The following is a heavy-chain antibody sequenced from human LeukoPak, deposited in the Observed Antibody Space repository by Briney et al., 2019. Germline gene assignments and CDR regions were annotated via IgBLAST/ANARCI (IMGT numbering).Heavy chain of an antibody. J-gene: IGHJ4*02. V-gene: IGHV3-11*01. CDR1: GFTFSDYY. CDR2: ISSSGSTI. CDR3: ARDRTAAAGRTACV. D-gene: IGHD6-13*01. Sequence: GGSLRLSCAASGFTFSDYYMSWIRQAPGKGLEWVSYISSSGSTIYYADSVKGRFTISRDNAKNSLYLQMNSLRAEDTAVYYCARDRTAAAGRTACVWGQGTLVTVSS.